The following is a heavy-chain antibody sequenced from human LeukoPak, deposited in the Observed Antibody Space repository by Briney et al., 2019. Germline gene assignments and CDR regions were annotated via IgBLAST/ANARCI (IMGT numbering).Heavy chain of an antibody. CDR1: GGSISSYY. D-gene: IGHD5-18*01. Sequence: PSETLSLTCTVSGGSISSYYWSWIRQPPGKGLEWIGYIYYSGGTTYNPSLKSRVTISVDTSKNQFSLRLSSVTAADTAVYYCARDRYGYLETDYWGQGTLVTVSS. CDR2: IYYSGGT. CDR3: ARDRYGYLETDY. J-gene: IGHJ4*02. V-gene: IGHV4-59*01.